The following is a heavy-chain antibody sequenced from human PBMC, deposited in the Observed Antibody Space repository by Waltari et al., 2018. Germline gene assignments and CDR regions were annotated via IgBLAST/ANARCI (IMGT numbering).Heavy chain of an antibody. Sequence: QVQLVQSGAEVKKPGSSVKFSCKASGGTFSSYAISWVRQAPGQGLEWMGGIIPIFGTANYAQKFQGRVTITADESTRTAYMELSSLRSEDTAVYYCARSFSGDIVATSFDYWGQGTLVTVSS. CDR3: ARSFSGDIVATSFDY. D-gene: IGHD5-12*01. CDR2: IIPIFGTA. J-gene: IGHJ4*02. CDR1: GGTFSSYA. V-gene: IGHV1-69*13.